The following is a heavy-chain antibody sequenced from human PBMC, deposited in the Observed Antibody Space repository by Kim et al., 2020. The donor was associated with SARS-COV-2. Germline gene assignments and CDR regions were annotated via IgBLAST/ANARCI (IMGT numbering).Heavy chain of an antibody. CDR3: ARENSLEHGMDV. CDR1: GFTFSSYS. Sequence: GGSLRLSCAASGFTFSSYSMNWVRQAPGKGLEWVSSISSSSSYIYYADSVKGRFTISRDNAKNSLYLQMNSVRAEDTAVYYCARENSLEHGMDVWGQGTTVTVSS. J-gene: IGHJ6*02. V-gene: IGHV3-21*01. CDR2: ISSSSSYI. D-gene: IGHD1-1*01.